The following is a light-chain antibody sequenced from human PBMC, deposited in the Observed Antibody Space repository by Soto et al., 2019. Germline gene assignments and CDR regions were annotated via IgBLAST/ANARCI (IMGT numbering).Light chain of an antibody. CDR1: SSNIGSYP. Sequence: QSVLTQSPSASGTPGQRVTISCYGSSSNIGSYPVYWYQQLPGTAPKLLINSDDQRPSGVLARFSASKSGTSASPAISGLRSADEADYYCAAWDASLSGHVFGAGTKLTVL. V-gene: IGLV1-47*02. CDR2: SDD. J-gene: IGLJ1*01. CDR3: AAWDASLSGHV.